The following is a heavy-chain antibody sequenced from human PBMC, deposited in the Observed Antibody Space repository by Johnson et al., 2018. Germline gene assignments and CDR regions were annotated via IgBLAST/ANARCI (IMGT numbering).Heavy chain of an antibody. CDR3: AKDIRAEYSYGSPYFDY. J-gene: IGHJ4*02. CDR2: ISWDDGTT. V-gene: IGHV3-43*01. CDR1: GFTFDDYA. D-gene: IGHD5-18*01. Sequence: VQLVQSGGVVVQPGGSLRLSCAASGFTFDDYALHWVRQAPWKGLEWVSLISWDDGTTYYADSVKGRFTISRDNSKNSLYLQMNSLSIEDNALYYCAKDIRAEYSYGSPYFDYWGQGTLVTVSS.